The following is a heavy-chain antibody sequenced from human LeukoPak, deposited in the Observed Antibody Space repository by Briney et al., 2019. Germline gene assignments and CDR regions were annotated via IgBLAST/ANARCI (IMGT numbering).Heavy chain of an antibody. J-gene: IGHJ4*02. V-gene: IGHV4-59*08. Sequence: SETLSLTCTVSGGSISSYYWSWIRQPPGKGLEWIGYIYYSGSTNYNPSLKSRVTISVDTSKNQFSLKLSSVTAADTAVYYCARQLGYALLCWGQGTLVTVSS. CDR3: ARQLGYALLC. CDR2: IYYSGST. D-gene: IGHD5-12*01. CDR1: GGSISSYY.